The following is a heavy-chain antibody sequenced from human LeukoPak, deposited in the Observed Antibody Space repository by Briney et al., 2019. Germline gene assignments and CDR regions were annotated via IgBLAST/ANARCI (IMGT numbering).Heavy chain of an antibody. V-gene: IGHV3-7*02. CDR3: ARLMGERSLFDY. CDR1: GFTFSSIA. Sequence: PGGSLRLSCAASGFTFSSIAMTWVRQAPGKGLEWVANIKQDGNEKYYVDSVKGRFSISRDNAKNSVYLQMNSLRAEDTAVYYCARLMGERSLFDYWGQGVLVTVSS. D-gene: IGHD1-26*01. J-gene: IGHJ4*02. CDR2: IKQDGNEK.